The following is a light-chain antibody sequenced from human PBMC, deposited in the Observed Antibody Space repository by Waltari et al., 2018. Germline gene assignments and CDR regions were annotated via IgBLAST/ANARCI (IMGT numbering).Light chain of an antibody. CDR2: AAS. CDR1: QSIARN. J-gene: IGKJ2*01. CDR3: QQYNNWRT. V-gene: IGKV3-15*01. Sequence: EVLMTQSPATLSVSPGERATPSCRASQSIARNLAWYQQKPGQPPRLLLYAASTRATGIPARFSGSGSGTEFTLTISSLQSEDFAVYYCQQYNNWRTFGQGTKLEIK.